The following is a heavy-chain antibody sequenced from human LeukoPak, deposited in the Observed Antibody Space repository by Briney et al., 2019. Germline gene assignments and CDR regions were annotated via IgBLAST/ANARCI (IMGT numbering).Heavy chain of an antibody. J-gene: IGHJ3*02. Sequence: GGSLRLSCAASGFTFSTYNMNWVRHAPGKGLEWISSITSSSSYIHYADSVKGRFTISRDNAKNSLYLQMNSLRAEDTAVYYCARDRDPGYYDTNGYRRINAFDILGQGTMVTVSS. D-gene: IGHD3-22*01. V-gene: IGHV3-21*06. CDR1: GFTFSTYN. CDR2: ITSSSSYI. CDR3: ARDRDPGYYDTNGYRRINAFDI.